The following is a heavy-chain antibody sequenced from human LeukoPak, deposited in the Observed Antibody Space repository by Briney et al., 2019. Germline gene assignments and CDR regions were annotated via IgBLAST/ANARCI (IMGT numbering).Heavy chain of an antibody. Sequence: GGSLRLSCAASGFTFSSYAMSWVRQAPGKGLEWVSAISGSGGSTYYADSDKGRFTISRDNSKNTLYLQMNSLRAEDTAVYYCAKDPYISGWYYFDYWRQGTLATVSS. CDR1: GFTFSSYA. CDR3: AKDPYISGWYYFDY. V-gene: IGHV3-23*01. CDR2: ISGSGGST. D-gene: IGHD6-19*01. J-gene: IGHJ4*02.